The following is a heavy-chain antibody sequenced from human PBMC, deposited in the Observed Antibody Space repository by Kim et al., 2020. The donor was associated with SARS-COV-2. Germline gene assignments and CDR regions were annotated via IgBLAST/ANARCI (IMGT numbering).Heavy chain of an antibody. CDR3: ARRGPAAASVWGGDYYGMDV. V-gene: IGHV3-23*01. D-gene: IGHD6-13*01. CDR1: GFTFSSYA. J-gene: IGHJ6*02. Sequence: GGSLRLSCAASGFTFSSYAMSWVRQAPGKGLEWVSAISGSGGSTYYADSVKGRFTISRDNSKNTLYLQMNSLRAEDTAVYYCARRGPAAASVWGGDYYGMDVWDQGTTVTVSS. CDR2: ISGSGGST.